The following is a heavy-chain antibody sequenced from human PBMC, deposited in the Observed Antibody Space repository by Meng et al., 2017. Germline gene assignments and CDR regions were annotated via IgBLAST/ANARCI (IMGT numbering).Heavy chain of an antibody. J-gene: IGHJ5*02. CDR3: ARGTGSSWFDP. CDR2: IKSANGDA. D-gene: IGHD6-13*01. V-gene: IGHV1-3*01. Sequence: QVQLWKSGAEVEKPGAPVKVSCKASGYTFTSYTIHWVRQAPGQSLAWMGWIKSANGDAKYSQKFQGRLTLTRDTSASTAYLELSSLTFEDTAVYYCARGTGSSWFDPWGQGTLVTVSS. CDR1: GYTFTSYT.